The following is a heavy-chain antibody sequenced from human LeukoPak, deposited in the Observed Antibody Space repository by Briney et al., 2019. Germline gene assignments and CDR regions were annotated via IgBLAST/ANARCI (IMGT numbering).Heavy chain of an antibody. CDR2: IYYSGST. D-gene: IGHD5-24*01. V-gene: IGHV4-59*08. Sequence: PSETLSLTCTVSGGSISSYYWSWIRQPPGKGLEWIGYIYYSGSTNYNPSLKSRVTISVDTSKNQFSLKLSSVTAADTAVYYCASKMATIREDFDYWGQGTLVTVSS. CDR1: GGSISSYY. J-gene: IGHJ4*02. CDR3: ASKMATIREDFDY.